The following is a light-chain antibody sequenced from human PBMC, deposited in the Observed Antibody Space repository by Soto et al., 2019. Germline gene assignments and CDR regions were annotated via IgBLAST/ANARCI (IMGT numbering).Light chain of an antibody. Sequence: DIQMTQSPSTLSASVGDRVTITCRASHSIDGWLAWYQHKPGKGPNLLIYKASILVSGVPSRVSGSGSGTEFTLHSSSLQPDDLATYYCQQYDKYSWAFGQGTKVEI. V-gene: IGKV1-5*03. CDR2: KAS. CDR3: QQYDKYSWA. J-gene: IGKJ1*01. CDR1: HSIDGW.